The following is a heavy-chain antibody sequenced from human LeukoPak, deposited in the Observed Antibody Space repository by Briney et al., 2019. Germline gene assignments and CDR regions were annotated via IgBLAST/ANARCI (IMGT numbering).Heavy chain of an antibody. CDR1: GFTFINYR. J-gene: IGHJ4*02. CDR2: ISTSRSYI. V-gene: IGHV3-21*01. Sequence: GGSLRLSCAASGFTFINYRMNWVRQAPGKGLEWVSSISTSRSYIYYADSVKGRFTISRDNAKNSLYLQMNSLRAEDTAVYYCARDKTLFGESQFDYWGQGTLVTVSS. D-gene: IGHD3-10*02. CDR3: ARDKTLFGESQFDY.